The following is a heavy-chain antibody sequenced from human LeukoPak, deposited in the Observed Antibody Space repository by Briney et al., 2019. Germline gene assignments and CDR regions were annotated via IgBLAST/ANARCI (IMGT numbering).Heavy chain of an antibody. J-gene: IGHJ5*02. Sequence: PSETLSLTCAVYGGSFSGYYWSWIRQPSGKGLEWIGEINHSGSTNYNPSLKSRVTISVDTSKNQFSLKLSSVTAADTAVYYCARRKPYYVWGSYRPWFDPWGQGTLVTVSS. CDR2: INHSGST. CDR3: ARRKPYYVWGSYRPWFDP. D-gene: IGHD3-16*02. V-gene: IGHV4-34*01. CDR1: GGSFSGYY.